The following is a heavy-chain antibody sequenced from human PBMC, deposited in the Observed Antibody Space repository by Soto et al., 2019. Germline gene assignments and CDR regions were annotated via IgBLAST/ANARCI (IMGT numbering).Heavy chain of an antibody. V-gene: IGHV3-30*03. CDR1: GFTFSSYG. CDR3: GRDSESRENHLEY. CDR2: ISFNGNFQ. J-gene: IGHJ4*02. D-gene: IGHD1-26*01. Sequence: QVQLVESGGGVVQPGRSLRLSCADSGFTFSSYGMHWLRQTPGKGLEWVATISFNGNFQYYVDSVKGRFTISRDNSKKTLYLQMNSLGPEDTAVYHRGRDSESRENHLEYWGQGTRVTVSS.